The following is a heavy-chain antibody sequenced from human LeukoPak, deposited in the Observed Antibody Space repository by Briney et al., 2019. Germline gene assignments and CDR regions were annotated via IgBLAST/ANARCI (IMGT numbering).Heavy chain of an antibody. J-gene: IGHJ4*02. Sequence: GGSLRLSCAASGFTFSSYGMHWVRQAPGKGLEWVAVISYDGSNKYYADSVKGRFTISRDNSKNTLYLQMNSLRAEDTAVYYCASGEDVVVPAATSGYWGQGTLVTVSS. CDR3: ASGEDVVVPAATSGY. V-gene: IGHV3-30*03. CDR2: ISYDGSNK. D-gene: IGHD2-2*01. CDR1: GFTFSSYG.